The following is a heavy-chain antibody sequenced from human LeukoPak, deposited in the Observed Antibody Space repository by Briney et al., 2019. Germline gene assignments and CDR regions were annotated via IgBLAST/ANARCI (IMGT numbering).Heavy chain of an antibody. CDR2: IKNDGSEK. V-gene: IGHV3-7*01. CDR3: ARDKEGYLFDY. CDR1: GFTFSNYW. Sequence: PGGSLRLSCAASGFTFSNYWMSWVRQGPGKRLEWVAIIKNDGSEKYYVDSMKGRFTISRDNAKNSLFLQMNSLRAEDTAVYYCARDKEGYLFDYWGQGTLVTVSS. J-gene: IGHJ4*02. D-gene: IGHD5-18*01.